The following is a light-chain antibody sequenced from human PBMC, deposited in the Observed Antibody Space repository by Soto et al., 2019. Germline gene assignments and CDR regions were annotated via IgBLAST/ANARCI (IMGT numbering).Light chain of an antibody. J-gene: IGKJ1*01. Sequence: EMVLTQSPGTLSLSPGERATLSCRASQSVSNSYLAWYQQKPGQAPRLLIYGASSRATGIPDRFSGSGSGTDFTLTISRLEPEDFAVYYCQQYGSSPEWTFGQGTKVDIK. CDR1: QSVSNSY. CDR2: GAS. V-gene: IGKV3-20*01. CDR3: QQYGSSPEWT.